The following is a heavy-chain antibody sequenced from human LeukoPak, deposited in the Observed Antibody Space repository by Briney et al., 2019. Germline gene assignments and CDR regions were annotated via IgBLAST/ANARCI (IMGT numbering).Heavy chain of an antibody. CDR2: ISAGGST. D-gene: IGHD2-15*01. Sequence: GGSLRLSCAASGFTLSSYAMSWVRQAPGKGLEWVSAISAGGSTYYADSVKGRFAISRDNSKSTLYLQMNSLRAEDTAVYYCAKRAAATKAFEIWGHGTMVTVSS. CDR3: AKRAAATKAFEI. J-gene: IGHJ3*02. V-gene: IGHV3-23*01. CDR1: GFTLSSYA.